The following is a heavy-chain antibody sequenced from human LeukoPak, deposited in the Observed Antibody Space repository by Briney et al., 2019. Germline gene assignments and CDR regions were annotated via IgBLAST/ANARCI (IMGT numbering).Heavy chain of an antibody. CDR3: ARSELELLNWFDP. V-gene: IGHV1-8*01. CDR2: MNPNSGNT. J-gene: IGHJ5*02. Sequence: ASVKVSCKASGCTFTSYGINWVRQATGQGLEWMGWMNPNSGNTGYAQKFQGRVTMTRNTSISTAYMELSSLRSEDTAVYYCARSELELLNWFDPWGQGTLVTVSS. D-gene: IGHD1-7*01. CDR1: GCTFTSYG.